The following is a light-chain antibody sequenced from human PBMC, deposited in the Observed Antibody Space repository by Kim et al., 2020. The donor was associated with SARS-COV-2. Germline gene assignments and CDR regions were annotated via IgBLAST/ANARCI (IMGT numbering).Light chain of an antibody. CDR1: QSLLHSNGYNY. CDR3: MQALQTPYT. CDR2: LGS. V-gene: IGKV2-28*01. Sequence: DIVMTQSPLSLPVTPGEPASISCRSSQSLLHSNGYNYLDWYLQKPGQSPQLLIYLGSNRASGVPDRFGGSGSGTDFTLKISRVEAEDVGVYYCMQALQTPYTFGQGTKLEI. J-gene: IGKJ2*01.